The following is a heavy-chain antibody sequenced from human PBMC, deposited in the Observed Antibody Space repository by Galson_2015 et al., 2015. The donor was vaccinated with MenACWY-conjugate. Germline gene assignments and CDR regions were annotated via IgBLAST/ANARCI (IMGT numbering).Heavy chain of an antibody. CDR1: GFTFSSYW. CDR2: IKQDGSEK. J-gene: IGHJ4*02. CDR3: ARQPGYSSSWYTFDY. Sequence: SLRLSCAASGFTFSSYWMSWVRQAPGKGLEWVANIKQDGSEKYYVDSVKGRFTISRDNAKNSLYLQMNSLRAEDTAVYYCARQPGYSSSWYTFDYWGQGTLVTVSS. V-gene: IGHV3-7*03. D-gene: IGHD6-13*01.